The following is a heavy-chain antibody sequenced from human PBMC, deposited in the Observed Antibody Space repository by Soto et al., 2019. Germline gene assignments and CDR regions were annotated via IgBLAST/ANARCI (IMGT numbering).Heavy chain of an antibody. CDR3: ARGGSSTSYYSAFDI. V-gene: IGHV1-18*01. D-gene: IGHD2-2*01. CDR1: GYTFSSFR. Sequence: QVRLVQSGAEVKKPGASVKVSCKASGYTFSSFRINSVRQAPGQGLEWLGWISTYNGNTKYTQKLQGRVTMSTDTSTSTAYMEVRSLRFDDTAVYYCARGGSSTSYYSAFDIWGQGTVVTVSS. J-gene: IGHJ3*02. CDR2: ISTYNGNT.